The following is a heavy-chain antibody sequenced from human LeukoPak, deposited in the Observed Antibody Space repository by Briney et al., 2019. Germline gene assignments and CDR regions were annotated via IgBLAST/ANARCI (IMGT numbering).Heavy chain of an antibody. CDR2: ITGSGSTI. CDR1: GFMFSSSS. J-gene: IGHJ4*02. V-gene: IGHV3-48*01. Sequence: PGGSLRLSCAASGFMFSSSSLNWVRQAPGRGLEWVSYITGSGSTISYANSVKGRFTISRNNAKSSVYLQMNSLRAEDTAVYYCASLMGATGYWGQGTLVTVSS. CDR3: ASLMGATGY. D-gene: IGHD1-26*01.